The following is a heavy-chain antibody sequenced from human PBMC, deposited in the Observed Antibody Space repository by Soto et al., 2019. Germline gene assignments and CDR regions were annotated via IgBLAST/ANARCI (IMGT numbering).Heavy chain of an antibody. J-gene: IGHJ4*02. D-gene: IGHD3-10*01. V-gene: IGHV3-33*01. CDR2: IWYDGSNK. Sequence: GGSLRLSCAASGFTFSSYGMHWVRQAPGKGLEWVAVIWYDGSNKYYADSVKGRFTISRDNSKNTLYLQMNSLRAEDMAVYYCARDSSALLFTFGGQGTLVTVSS. CDR1: GFTFSSYG. CDR3: ARDSSALLFTF.